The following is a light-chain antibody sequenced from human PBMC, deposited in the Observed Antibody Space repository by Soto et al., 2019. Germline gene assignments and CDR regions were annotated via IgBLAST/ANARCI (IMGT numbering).Light chain of an antibody. J-gene: IGKJ5*01. CDR3: QQRSSSPIT. CDR2: DAS. CDR1: QGISSS. V-gene: IGKV3-11*01. Sequence: EIMMTPSPAILSLSPGERATHSCSAGQGISSSLAWYQQKPGQAPRLLIYDASNRSTGIPARFSGSGSGTDFTLTISSLEPEDFAVYYCQQRSSSPITFGQGTRLEIK.